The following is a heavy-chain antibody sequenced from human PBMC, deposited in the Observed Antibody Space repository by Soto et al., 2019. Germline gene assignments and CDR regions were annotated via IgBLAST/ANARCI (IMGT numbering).Heavy chain of an antibody. CDR2: IYTSGST. CDR3: ARDQYYYDSSGYYQYYFDY. Sequence: SETLSLSCTVSGGSISSYYWIWIRQPAGKGLEWIGRIYTSGSTNYNPSLKSRVTMSVDTSKNQFSLKLSSVTAADTAVYYCARDQYYYDSSGYYQYYFDYWGQGTLVTVSS. V-gene: IGHV4-4*07. D-gene: IGHD3-22*01. CDR1: GGSISSYY. J-gene: IGHJ4*02.